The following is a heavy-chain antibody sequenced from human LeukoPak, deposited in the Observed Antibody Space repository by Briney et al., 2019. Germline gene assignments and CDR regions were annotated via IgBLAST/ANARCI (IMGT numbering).Heavy chain of an antibody. Sequence: GGSLRLSCTASGFTFGDYAMSWFRQAPGKGLEWVGCIRSKADGGTTEYAASVKVRFTISRDDSKSIAYLQMNSLKTEDTAVYYCTVSSWYLFRPKHYYDSSGYGSPYYYYGMDVWGQGTTVTVSS. J-gene: IGHJ6*02. CDR3: TVSSWYLFRPKHYYDSSGYGSPYYYYGMDV. CDR2: IRSKADGGTT. CDR1: GFTFGDYA. V-gene: IGHV3-49*03. D-gene: IGHD3-22*01.